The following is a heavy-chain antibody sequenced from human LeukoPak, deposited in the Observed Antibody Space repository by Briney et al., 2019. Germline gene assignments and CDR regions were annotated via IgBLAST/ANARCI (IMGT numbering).Heavy chain of an antibody. CDR2: ISYDGSNK. V-gene: IGHV3-30*18. CDR1: GFTFTSYG. D-gene: IGHD6-19*01. Sequence: RGSLRLSSAASGFTFTSYGMHWGRQAPGKGLERVAVISYDGSNKYYADSVKGRFTISRDNSKNTLYLQMNSLRAEDTAVYYCAKDRGSGWYPNWFDPWGQGTLVTVSS. CDR3: AKDRGSGWYPNWFDP. J-gene: IGHJ5*02.